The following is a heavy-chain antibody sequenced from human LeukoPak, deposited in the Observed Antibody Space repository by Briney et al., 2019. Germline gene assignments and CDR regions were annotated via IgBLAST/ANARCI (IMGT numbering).Heavy chain of an antibody. CDR2: INNYGSTT. CDR1: GFTFSDYW. D-gene: IGHD1-26*01. CDR3: ARGQYLVGATRFDY. Sequence: GGSLRLSCAASGFTFSDYWMHWVRQAPGKGLVWVSRINNYGSTTNYADSVKGRFTVSRDNAKNTLYLQMNSLRAEDTAVYYCARGQYLVGATRFDYWGQGTLVTVSS. J-gene: IGHJ4*02. V-gene: IGHV3-74*01.